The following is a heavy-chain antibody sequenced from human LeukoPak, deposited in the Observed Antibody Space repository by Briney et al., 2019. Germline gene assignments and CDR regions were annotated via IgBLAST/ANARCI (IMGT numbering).Heavy chain of an antibody. CDR2: INAANGST. D-gene: IGHD3-22*01. CDR3: AGTYYYDSSGYYPAFDY. V-gene: IGHV1-3*01. Sequence: ASVKVSCKASGYSFTDYAMHWVRQAPGQRLEWMEWINAANGSTKYSQKFQGRVTITRDTSASRAYMELSSLRSEDTAVYYCAGTYYYDSSGYYPAFDYWGQGTPVTVSS. J-gene: IGHJ4*02. CDR1: GYSFTDYA.